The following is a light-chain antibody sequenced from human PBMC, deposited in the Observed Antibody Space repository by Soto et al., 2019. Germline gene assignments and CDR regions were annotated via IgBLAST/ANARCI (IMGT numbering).Light chain of an antibody. CDR3: QQRSNWRLT. CDR2: DAS. CDR1: QSISSY. V-gene: IGKV3-11*01. Sequence: EIVLTQSPATLSLSPGERATLSCRASQSISSYLAWYQERPGQAPRLLIYDASNRATGIPARFSGSGSGTDFTLTISSLEPEDSAVYYCQQRSNWRLTFGQGTRLEI. J-gene: IGKJ5*01.